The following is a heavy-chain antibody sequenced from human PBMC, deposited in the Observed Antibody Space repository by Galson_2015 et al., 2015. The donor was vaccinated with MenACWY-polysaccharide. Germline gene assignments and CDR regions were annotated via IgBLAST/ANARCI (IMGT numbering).Heavy chain of an antibody. J-gene: IGHJ6*02. CDR2: INSKSDGGAA. CDR3: ATSHLGYHDSSGWGLDV. V-gene: IGHV3-15*01. D-gene: IGHD3-22*01. Sequence: SLRLSCAAAGITFTNAWMSWVRQAPGKGLEWVGLINSKSDGGAADYAAPVKGRFSISRDDSKNTVYLQMNSLRTEDTAVYYCATSHLGYHDSSGWGLDVWGQGPRSPSP. CDR1: GITFTNAW.